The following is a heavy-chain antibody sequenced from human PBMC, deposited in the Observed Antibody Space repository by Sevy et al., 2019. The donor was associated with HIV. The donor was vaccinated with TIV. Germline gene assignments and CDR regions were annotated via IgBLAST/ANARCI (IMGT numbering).Heavy chain of an antibody. CDR3: ARGPRGSYSRGRPWGNDDYFDY. V-gene: IGHV1-69*13. CDR2: IIPIFGTA. Sequence: ASVKVSCKASGGTFSSYAISWVRQAPGQGLEWMGGIIPIFGTANYAQKFQGRVTITADESTSTAYMELSSLRSEDTAVYYCARGPRGSYSRGRPWGNDDYFDYWGQGTLVTVSS. CDR1: GGTFSSYA. J-gene: IGHJ4*02. D-gene: IGHD1-26*01.